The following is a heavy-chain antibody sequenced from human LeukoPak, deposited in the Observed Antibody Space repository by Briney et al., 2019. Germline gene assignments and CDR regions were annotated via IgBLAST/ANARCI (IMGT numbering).Heavy chain of an antibody. CDR3: ATVFDL. CDR2: IDDAGSGT. CDR1: GFTFTSNW. J-gene: IGHJ4*02. V-gene: IGHV3-74*01. Sequence: GGSLRLSCAASGFTFTSNWIHWVRQAPGKGLVWVSRIDDAGSGTIYADSVKGRFTISRDTAKNTVCLQMNSLRVDDTAVYYCATVFDLWGQGTLVTVSS.